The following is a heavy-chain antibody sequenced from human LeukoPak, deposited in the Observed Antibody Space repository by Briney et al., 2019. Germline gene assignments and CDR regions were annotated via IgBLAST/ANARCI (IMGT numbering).Heavy chain of an antibody. J-gene: IGHJ6*02. D-gene: IGHD3-10*01. Sequence: GGSLRLSCAASGLTVSNNYMSWVRQAPGKGLEWVSVIYSGGNTYYADSVRGRFTISRDNSKNTLYLQMNSLRAEDTAVYYCAKGSLWFGELLGYYYGMDVWGQGTTVTVSS. V-gene: IGHV3-53*01. CDR1: GLTVSNNY. CDR3: AKGSLWFGELLGYYYGMDV. CDR2: IYSGGNT.